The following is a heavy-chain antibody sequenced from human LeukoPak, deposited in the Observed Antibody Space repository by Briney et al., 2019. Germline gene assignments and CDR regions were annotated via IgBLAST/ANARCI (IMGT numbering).Heavy chain of an antibody. V-gene: IGHV4-39*01. Sequence: SSETLSLTCTVSGGSISSGDYYWSWIRQPPGKGLEWIGSIYYSGSTYYNPSLKSRVTISVDTSKNQFSLKLSSVTAADTAVYYCARRRHAFDIWGQGTMVTVSS. CDR2: IYYSGST. D-gene: IGHD6-25*01. CDR3: ARRRHAFDI. J-gene: IGHJ3*02. CDR1: GGSISSGDYY.